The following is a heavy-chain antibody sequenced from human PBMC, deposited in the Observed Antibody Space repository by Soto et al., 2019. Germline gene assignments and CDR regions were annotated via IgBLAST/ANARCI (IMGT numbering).Heavy chain of an antibody. CDR1: GYTFTSYG. D-gene: IGHD2-2*02. CDR2: VSAYNGNT. Sequence: ASVKVSCKASGYTFTSYGISWVRQAPGQGLEWMGWVSAYNGNTNYAQKLQGRVTMTTDISTSTAYMELRSLRSDDTAVYYCARILGYCSSTSCHRNYYYYGMDVWGQGTTVTVSS. CDR3: ARILGYCSSTSCHRNYYYYGMDV. J-gene: IGHJ6*02. V-gene: IGHV1-18*01.